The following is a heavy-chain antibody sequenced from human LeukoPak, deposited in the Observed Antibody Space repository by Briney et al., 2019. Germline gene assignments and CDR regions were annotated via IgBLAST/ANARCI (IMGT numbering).Heavy chain of an antibody. CDR1: GYTFTSYV. CDR3: ARPRGYCSSTSCYSDAFDL. D-gene: IGHD2-2*01. J-gene: IGHJ3*01. CDR2: ISAYNGNT. Sequence: ASVKVFCKASGYTFTSYVFSWVRQAPGQGLEWMGWISAYNGNTNYALKLQGRVTMTTDTSTSTAYMELRSLRSDDTAVYYCARPRGYCSSTSCYSDAFDLGGQGTMVTVPS. V-gene: IGHV1-18*04.